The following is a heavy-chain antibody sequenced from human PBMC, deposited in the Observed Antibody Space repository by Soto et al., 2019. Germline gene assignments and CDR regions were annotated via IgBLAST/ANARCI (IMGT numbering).Heavy chain of an antibody. D-gene: IGHD5-18*01. CDR3: TTPSGYTYDPYGMDV. V-gene: IGHV1-24*01. Sequence: QVQLVQSGAEVKKPGASVKVSCKVSGYTLTDLSMHWVRQAPGKGPEWMGRFNPEDGETIYAQNFQGRVTMTADTSTDTADMEVSSLRFEDTAVYYCTTPSGYTYDPYGMDVWGPGTTVTVSS. CDR1: GYTLTDLS. CDR2: FNPEDGET. J-gene: IGHJ6*02.